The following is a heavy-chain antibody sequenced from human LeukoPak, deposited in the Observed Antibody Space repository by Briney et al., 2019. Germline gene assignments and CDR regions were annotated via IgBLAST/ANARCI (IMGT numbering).Heavy chain of an antibody. Sequence: PSETLSLTCTVSGGSISSYYWSWIRQPAGKGLEWIGRIYTSGSTNYNPSLKSRVTMSVDTSKNQFSLKLSSVTAADTAVYYCAKERYSYANGDFDYWGQGTLVTVSS. CDR3: AKERYSYANGDFDY. CDR2: IYTSGST. CDR1: GGSISSYY. J-gene: IGHJ4*02. V-gene: IGHV4-4*07. D-gene: IGHD5-18*01.